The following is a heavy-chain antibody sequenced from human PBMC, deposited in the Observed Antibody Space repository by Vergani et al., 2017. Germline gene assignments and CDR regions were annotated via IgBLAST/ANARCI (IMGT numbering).Heavy chain of an antibody. CDR3: AKDMGGDYGWFDP. CDR2: ISSSSSTI. J-gene: IGHJ5*02. V-gene: IGHV3-48*04. CDR1: GFTFSSYS. D-gene: IGHD4-17*01. Sequence: EVQLVESGGGLVQPGGSLRLSCAASGFTFSSYSMNWVRQAPGKGLEWVSYISSSSSTIYYADSVKGRFTISRDNAKNSLYLQMNSLRAEDTALYYCAKDMGGDYGWFDPWGQGTLVTVSS.